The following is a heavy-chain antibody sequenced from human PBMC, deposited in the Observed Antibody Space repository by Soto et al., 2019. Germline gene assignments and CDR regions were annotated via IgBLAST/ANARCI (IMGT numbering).Heavy chain of an antibody. D-gene: IGHD6-19*01. J-gene: IGHJ4*02. CDR2: IYYSGST. CDR3: ARQRRGAVAGIDY. Sequence: QLQLQESGPGLVKPSETLSLTCTVSGGSISSSSYYWGWIRQPPGKGLGWIGSIYYSGSTYYNPSLKSRVTISVATSKNQFSLKLSSVTAADTAVYYCARQRRGAVAGIDYWGQGTLVTVSS. CDR1: GGSISSSSYY. V-gene: IGHV4-39*01.